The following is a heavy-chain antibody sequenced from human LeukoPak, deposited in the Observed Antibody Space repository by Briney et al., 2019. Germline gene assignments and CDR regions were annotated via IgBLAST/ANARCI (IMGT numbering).Heavy chain of an antibody. Sequence: ASVKVSCKASGYTFTGHYMHWVRQAPGQGLEWMGWINPNSGGTNYAQKFQGRVTMTRDTSISTAYMELSRLRSDDTAVYYCARGYCSGGSCYCDYWGQGTLVTVSS. J-gene: IGHJ4*02. CDR1: GYTFTGHY. CDR3: ARGYCSGGSCYCDY. D-gene: IGHD2-15*01. CDR2: INPNSGGT. V-gene: IGHV1-2*02.